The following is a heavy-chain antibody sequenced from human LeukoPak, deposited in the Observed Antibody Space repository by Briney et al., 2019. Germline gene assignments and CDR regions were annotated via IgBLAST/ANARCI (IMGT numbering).Heavy chain of an antibody. CDR2: INNDGTAT. CDR1: GFTFNYFW. CDR3: AIVSEY. V-gene: IGHV3-74*01. J-gene: IGHJ4*02. D-gene: IGHD6-6*01. Sequence: GGSLRLSCAASGFTFNYFWMHGVRQVPGKGLVWVSGINNDGTATYYADSVKGRFTISRDNAKNTVYLQMSGLRAEDTTVYYCAIVSEYWGQGTLITVSS.